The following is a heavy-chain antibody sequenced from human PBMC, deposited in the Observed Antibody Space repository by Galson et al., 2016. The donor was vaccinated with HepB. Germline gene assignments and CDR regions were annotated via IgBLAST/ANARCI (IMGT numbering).Heavy chain of an antibody. D-gene: IGHD3-10*01. Sequence: SMRPSCAASGFTFSSYWMSWVRQAPGKRLECVANIKQDGSEQYYVNSVKGRFTISRDNAKNSMYLQRNSLRAEDTAVYYCARKGGIYSPWGYWGQGTLVTVSS. CDR3: ARKGGIYSPWGY. V-gene: IGHV3-7*05. J-gene: IGHJ4*02. CDR2: IKQDGSEQ. CDR1: GFTFSSYW.